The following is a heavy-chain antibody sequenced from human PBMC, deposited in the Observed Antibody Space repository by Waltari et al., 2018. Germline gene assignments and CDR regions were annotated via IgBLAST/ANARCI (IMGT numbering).Heavy chain of an antibody. Sequence: EVQLVESGGGLVQPGGSLRLSCAASGFTFSSSWMSWVRQAPGKGLEWVANIKQDGSEKYYVDSVKGRFTISRDNAKNSLYLQMNSLRAEDTAVYYCARDLGAVADYWGQGTLVTVSS. CDR2: IKQDGSEK. J-gene: IGHJ4*02. CDR3: ARDLGAVADY. D-gene: IGHD6-19*01. CDR1: GFTFSSSW. V-gene: IGHV3-7*01.